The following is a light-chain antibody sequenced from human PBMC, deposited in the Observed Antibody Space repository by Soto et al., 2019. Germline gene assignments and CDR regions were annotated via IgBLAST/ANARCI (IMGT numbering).Light chain of an antibody. J-gene: IGLJ3*02. CDR3: QSYDSSNHKV. Sequence: NFMLTQPHSLSESPGKTVTISCTRSSGTIASNSVQWYQQRPGSAPTTVIYEDNQRPSGVPDRFSGSIDSSSNSASLTISGLKTEDEADYYCQSYDSSNHKVFGGGTKVTVL. V-gene: IGLV6-57*04. CDR2: EDN. CDR1: SGTIASNS.